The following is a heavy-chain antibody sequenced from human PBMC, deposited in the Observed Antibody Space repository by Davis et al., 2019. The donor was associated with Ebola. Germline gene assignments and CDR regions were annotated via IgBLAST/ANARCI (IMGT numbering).Heavy chain of an antibody. D-gene: IGHD3-22*01. CDR3: ARSTATYYYDSSGYSAWRYFDL. CDR2: IFSNDEE. V-gene: IGHV2-26*01. Sequence: SGPTLVKPTETLTLTCTVSGFSLRDAKMGVSWIRQPPGKALEWLAHIFSNDEESYCTSLKSRLTISKDTSRSQVVLTMTNMDPVDTATYYCARSTATYYYDSSGYSAWRYFDLWGRGTLVTVSS. CDR1: GFSLRDAKMG. J-gene: IGHJ2*01.